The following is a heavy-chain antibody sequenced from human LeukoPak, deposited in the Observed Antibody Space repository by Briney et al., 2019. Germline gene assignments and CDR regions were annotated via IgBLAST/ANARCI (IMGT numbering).Heavy chain of an antibody. D-gene: IGHD1-26*01. CDR3: ARETLVGTTNYFDN. J-gene: IGHJ4*02. V-gene: IGHV4-4*07. Sequence: TSETLSLTCTVSGGSINTGYWSWIRQPAGRGLEWIGRVYTSGNTKYNASLQSRVTMSIDTSTKQFFLKLSSVTAADTAVYYCARETLVGTTNYFDNWGQGTLVTVSS. CDR1: GGSINTGY. CDR2: VYTSGNT.